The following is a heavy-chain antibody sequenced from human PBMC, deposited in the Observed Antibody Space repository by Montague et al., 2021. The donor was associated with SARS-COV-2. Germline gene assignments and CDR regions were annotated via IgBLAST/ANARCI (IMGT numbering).Heavy chain of an antibody. V-gene: IGHV4-61*01. Sequence: SETLSLTCTVSSDSVSSGKYFWTWIRQPPGKGLEWYGYIFYTGSANSNPPLKSRVTISVDTSNNQFSLKLKSMSAADTAVYYCARVGNYLGVYWGQGILVTVSS. J-gene: IGHJ4*02. CDR2: IFYTGSA. CDR1: SDSVSSGKYF. D-gene: IGHD3-10*01. CDR3: ARVGNYLGVY.